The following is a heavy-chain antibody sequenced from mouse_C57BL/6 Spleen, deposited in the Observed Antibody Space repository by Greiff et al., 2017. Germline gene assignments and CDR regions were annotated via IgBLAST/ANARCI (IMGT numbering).Heavy chain of an antibody. CDR1: GFNIKDYY. Sequence: VQLQQSGAELVRPGASVKLSCTASGFNIKDYYMHWVKQRPEQGLEWIGWIDPENGDTEYASKFQGKATITADTSSNTAYLHLSSLTSEDTSVYYCTHYYYGSSAYWGPGTLVTVSA. CDR3: THYYYGSSAY. J-gene: IGHJ3*01. D-gene: IGHD1-1*01. CDR2: IDPENGDT. V-gene: IGHV14-4*01.